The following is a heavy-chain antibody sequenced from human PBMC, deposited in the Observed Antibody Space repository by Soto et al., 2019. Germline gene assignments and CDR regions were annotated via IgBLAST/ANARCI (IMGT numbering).Heavy chain of an antibody. Sequence: QLQLVQSGPEVKKPGTSVKVSCKASGFTFTSSAVQWVRQARGQRLEWIGWIVVGSGNTNYAQKFQERVTITRDMSTSTAYMELSSLRSEDTAVYYCAVTYYYGSGSYPSLDYWGQGTLVTVSS. J-gene: IGHJ4*02. CDR3: AVTYYYGSGSYPSLDY. D-gene: IGHD3-10*01. CDR2: IVVGSGNT. V-gene: IGHV1-58*01. CDR1: GFTFTSSA.